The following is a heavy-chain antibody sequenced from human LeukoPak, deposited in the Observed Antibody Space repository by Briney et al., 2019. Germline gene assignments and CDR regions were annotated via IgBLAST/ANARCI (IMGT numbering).Heavy chain of an antibody. CDR2: IIPIFGTA. CDR3: ARAPYPYYYDSSGYYYVY. D-gene: IGHD3-22*01. V-gene: IGHV1-69*05. Sequence: SVKVSCKASGGTFSSYAISWVRQAPGQGLEWMGGIIPIFGTANYAQKFQGRVTITTDESTSTAYMELSSLRSEDTAVYYCARAPYPYYYDSSGYYYVYWGQGTLVTVSS. CDR1: GGTFSSYA. J-gene: IGHJ4*02.